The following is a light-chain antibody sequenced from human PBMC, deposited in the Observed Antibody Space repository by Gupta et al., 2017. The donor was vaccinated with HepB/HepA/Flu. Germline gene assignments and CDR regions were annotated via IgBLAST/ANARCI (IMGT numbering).Light chain of an antibody. J-gene: IGKJ1*01. CDR2: KAS. CDR3: QQYNNLWT. V-gene: IGKV1-5*03. Sequence: DIQMTQSPSTLSASVGDRVTITCRASQSISIWLAWFQQKPGKAPKLLIYKASSLKSGVPSRFSGSGSGTEFTLTISSLQPDDFATYYCQQYNNLWTFGQGTXVEIK. CDR1: QSISIW.